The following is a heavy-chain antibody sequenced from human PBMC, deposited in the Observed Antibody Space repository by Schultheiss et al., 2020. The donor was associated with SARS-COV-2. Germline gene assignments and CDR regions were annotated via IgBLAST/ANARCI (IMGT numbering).Heavy chain of an antibody. Sequence: GGSLRLSCAASGFTFSSYAMHWVRQAPGKGFEWVAVIAFDGSDTDYADSVKGRFTISRDNSKNTLYLQMNSLRAEDTAVYYCARDRSIAVGLGFDYWGQGTLVTVSS. CDR3: ARDRSIAVGLGFDY. V-gene: IGHV3-30*07. CDR2: IAFDGSDT. CDR1: GFTFSSYA. D-gene: IGHD6-19*01. J-gene: IGHJ4*02.